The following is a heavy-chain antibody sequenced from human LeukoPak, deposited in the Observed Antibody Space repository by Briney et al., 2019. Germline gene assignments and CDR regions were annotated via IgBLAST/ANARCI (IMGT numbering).Heavy chain of an antibody. CDR2: INHSGST. D-gene: IGHD3-16*02. CDR3: ARSASYYDYVWGSYRPNWFDP. V-gene: IGHV4-34*01. CDR1: GGSFSGYY. Sequence: PSETLSLTCAVYGGSFSGYYWSWIRQPPGKGLEWIGEINHSGSTNYNPSLKSRVTISVDTSKNQFSLKLSSVTAAGTAVYYCARSASYYDYVWGSYRPNWFDPWGQGTLVTVSS. J-gene: IGHJ5*02.